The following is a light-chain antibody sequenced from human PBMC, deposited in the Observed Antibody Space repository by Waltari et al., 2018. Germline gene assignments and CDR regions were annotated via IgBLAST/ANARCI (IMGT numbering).Light chain of an antibody. CDR3: QQYKEWPPWT. V-gene: IGKV3-15*01. CDR1: QSVGND. Sequence: EIVMTQSPATLSVSPGERATLSCRASQSVGNDLAWYHQAPGQAPRLLIYGASSRATGVPARFSGSGSGTEFNLTITSLQSGDFGIYFCQQYKEWPPWTFGQGTRVDTK. J-gene: IGKJ1*01. CDR2: GAS.